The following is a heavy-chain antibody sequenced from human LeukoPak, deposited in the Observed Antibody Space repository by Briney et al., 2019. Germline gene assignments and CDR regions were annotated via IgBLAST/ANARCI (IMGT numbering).Heavy chain of an antibody. CDR3: ARLSGDYFDY. V-gene: IGHV3-53*01. J-gene: IGHJ4*02. D-gene: IGHD4-17*01. CDR1: GFTFSDYY. Sequence: GGSLRLSCAASGFTFSDYYMSWIRQAPGKGLEWVSVIYSGGSTCYADSVKGRFTISRDNSKNTLYLQMNSLRAEDTAVYYCARLSGDYFDYWGQGTLVTVSS. CDR2: IYSGGST.